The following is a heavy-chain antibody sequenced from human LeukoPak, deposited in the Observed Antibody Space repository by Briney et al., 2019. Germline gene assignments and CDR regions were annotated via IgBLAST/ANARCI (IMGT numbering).Heavy chain of an antibody. CDR2: INPNSDGT. Sequence: ASLKVSCKASGYTFTCSYIHWMRQAPGQGLEWMGWINPNSDGTKYAQNFQVRVIVTRDTSTSTAYMELSGLRADDTAVYYCARVAYCTKGVCMNFDLWGQGTLVTVSS. V-gene: IGHV1-2*02. CDR3: ARVAYCTKGVCMNFDL. CDR1: GYTFTCSY. D-gene: IGHD2-8*01. J-gene: IGHJ4*02.